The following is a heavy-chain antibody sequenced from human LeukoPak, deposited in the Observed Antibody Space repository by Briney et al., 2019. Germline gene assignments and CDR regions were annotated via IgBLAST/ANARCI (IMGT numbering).Heavy chain of an antibody. D-gene: IGHD6-19*01. CDR1: GFTFSSYV. CDR2: ISYDGSNK. V-gene: IGHV3-30*04. J-gene: IGHJ4*02. Sequence: GGSLRLSCAASGFTFSSYVMHWVRPAPGKGLEWVAVISYDGSNKYYADSVKGRFTISRDNSKNTLYLQMNSLRAEDTAVYYCARDRSGIAVAGKLSYWGQGTLVTVSS. CDR3: ARDRSGIAVAGKLSY.